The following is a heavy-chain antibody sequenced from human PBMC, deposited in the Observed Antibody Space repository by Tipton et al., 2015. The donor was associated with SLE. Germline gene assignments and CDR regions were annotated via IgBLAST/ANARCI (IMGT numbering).Heavy chain of an antibody. V-gene: IGHV4-30-4*01. J-gene: IGHJ3*02. Sequence: TLSLTCTVSGGSISSGDYYWSWIRQPPGKGLEWIGYIYYSGSTYYNPSLKSRVTISVDTSKNQFSLKLSSVTAADTAVYYCASGGGATSYYDPKGAFDIWGLGKMVNVSS. CDR2: IYYSGST. CDR1: GGSISSGDYY. D-gene: IGHD3-22*01. CDR3: ASGGGATSYYDPKGAFDI.